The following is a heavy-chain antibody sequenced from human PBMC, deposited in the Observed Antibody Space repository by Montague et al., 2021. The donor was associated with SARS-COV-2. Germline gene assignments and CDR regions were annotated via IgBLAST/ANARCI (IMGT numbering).Heavy chain of an antibody. CDR1: GFTFSTSW. Sequence: SLRPSCAASGFTFSTSWMIWVRQAPGNGLEWVANMKPDGSEKYYVDSVKGRFTISRDNAKNSLYLQMSSLRAEDTAVYYCARGHGITWGQGTLVTVSS. CDR2: MKPDGSEK. J-gene: IGHJ5*02. V-gene: IGHV3-7*04. D-gene: IGHD1-26*01. CDR3: ARGHGIT.